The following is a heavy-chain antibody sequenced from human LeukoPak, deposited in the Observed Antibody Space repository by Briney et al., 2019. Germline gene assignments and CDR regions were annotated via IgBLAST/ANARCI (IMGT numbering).Heavy chain of an antibody. J-gene: IGHJ4*02. CDR1: GFTFSSYA. D-gene: IGHD1-26*01. CDR2: ISGSGGST. CDR3: AKGPVGATGGY. Sequence: GGSLRLSCAASGFTFSSYAMIWVRQAPGKGLEWVSAISGSGGSTYYADSVKGRFTISRDNSKNTLYLQMNSLRAEDTAVYYCAKGPVGATGGYWGQGTLVTVSS. V-gene: IGHV3-23*01.